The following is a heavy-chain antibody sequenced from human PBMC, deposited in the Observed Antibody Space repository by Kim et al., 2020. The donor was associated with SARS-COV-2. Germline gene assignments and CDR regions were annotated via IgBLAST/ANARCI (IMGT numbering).Heavy chain of an antibody. CDR3: ARHAHFGDYFDY. CDR2: IYHSGNT. J-gene: IGHJ4*02. CDR1: GGSISGSY. V-gene: IGHV4-59*08. D-gene: IGHD4-17*01. Sequence: SETLSLTCTVSGGSISGSYWSWIRQTPGKGLEWIGCIYHSGNTKYNPSLKSRITISVDTSKNQFSLRLSSVTAADAAGYYCARHAHFGDYFDYWGQGTLVTVSS.